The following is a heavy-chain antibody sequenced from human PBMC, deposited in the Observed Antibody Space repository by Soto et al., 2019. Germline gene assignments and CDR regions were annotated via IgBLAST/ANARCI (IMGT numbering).Heavy chain of an antibody. Sequence: QVQLVQSGAEVKKPGASVKVSCKASGYTFTSYDINWVRQATGQGLEWMGWMNPNRGNTGYAQKFQDRVTLTRNTSIGRAYMELSSLRSEDTAVYYWAREQNTKGEDYWGQGTLVTVSS. CDR3: AREQNTKGEDY. D-gene: IGHD2-8*01. CDR2: MNPNRGNT. J-gene: IGHJ4*02. V-gene: IGHV1-8*01. CDR1: GYTFTSYD.